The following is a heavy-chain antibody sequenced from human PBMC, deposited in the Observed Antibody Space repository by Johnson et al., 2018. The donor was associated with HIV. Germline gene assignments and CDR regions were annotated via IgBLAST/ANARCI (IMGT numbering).Heavy chain of an antibody. V-gene: IGHV3-66*03. D-gene: IGHD1-26*01. J-gene: IGHJ3*02. CDR2: IGTAGDT. CDR3: ARAYMSSGSYYDAFDI. Sequence: VQLVESGGGLIQPGGSLRLSCAASGFTVSSNYMSWVRQAPGKGLEWVSVIGTAGDTYYPGSVKGRFTISRDNSKNTLYLQMNSLRAEDTAVYYCARAYMSSGSYYDAFDIWGQGTMVIVSS. CDR1: GFTVSSNY.